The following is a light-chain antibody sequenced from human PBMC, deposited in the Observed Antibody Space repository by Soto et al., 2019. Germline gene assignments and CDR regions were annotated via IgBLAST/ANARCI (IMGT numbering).Light chain of an antibody. CDR1: SSDFGGYNY. V-gene: IGLV2-8*01. CDR3: SSYAGTHIV. J-gene: IGLJ1*01. Sequence: QSVLTQPPSASGSPGQSVTISCTGTSSDFGGYNYVSWYQQHPGKAPKLMIFDVSKRPSGVPARFSGSKSGNTASLTVSGLQAEDEADYYCSSYAGTHIVFGTGTKVTVL. CDR2: DVS.